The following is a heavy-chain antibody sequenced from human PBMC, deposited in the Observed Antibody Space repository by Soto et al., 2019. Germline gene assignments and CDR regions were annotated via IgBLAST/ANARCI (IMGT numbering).Heavy chain of an antibody. Sequence: QVQLVQSGAEEKKPGASVKVSCKASGYTFTSYAMHWVRQAPGQRLEWMGWINAGNGNTKYSQKFQGRVTITRDTSAGQTYMEMSSRGSEDTDADHCARRRDGLDVGGQGATVTV. J-gene: IGHJ6*02. CDR1: GYTFTSYA. V-gene: IGHV1-3*05. CDR2: INAGNGNT. CDR3: ARRRDGLDV.